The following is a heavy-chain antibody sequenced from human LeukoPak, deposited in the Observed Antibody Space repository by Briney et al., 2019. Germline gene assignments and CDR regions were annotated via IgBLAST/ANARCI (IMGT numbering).Heavy chain of an antibody. D-gene: IGHD3/OR15-3a*01. CDR2: IKQDGSEK. CDR1: GFTFSSYA. Sequence: GGSLRLSCAASGFTFSSYAMNWVRQVPGQGLEWVANIKQDGSEKIYVASVKGRFTISRDNGKSSLYLQMNSLRAEVTALYYCATSYDMGWLIGYWGQGTLVTVSS. J-gene: IGHJ4*02. CDR3: ATSYDMGWLIGY. V-gene: IGHV3-7*03.